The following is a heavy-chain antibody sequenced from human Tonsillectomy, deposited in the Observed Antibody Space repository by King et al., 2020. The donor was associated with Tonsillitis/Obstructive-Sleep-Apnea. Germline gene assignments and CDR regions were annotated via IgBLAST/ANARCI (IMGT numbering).Heavy chain of an antibody. CDR2: INPNGGST. Sequence: VQLVESGAEVKKPGASVKVSCKASGYTFTSYYMHWVRQAPGQGLEWMGIINPNGGSTSYAQKFQGRVTMTRATSTSTVYMELSRLRSEDTAVYYCARDVLEGYYFDYWGQGTLVTVSS. CDR1: GYTFTSYY. CDR3: ARDVLEGYYFDY. J-gene: IGHJ4*02. V-gene: IGHV1-46*01.